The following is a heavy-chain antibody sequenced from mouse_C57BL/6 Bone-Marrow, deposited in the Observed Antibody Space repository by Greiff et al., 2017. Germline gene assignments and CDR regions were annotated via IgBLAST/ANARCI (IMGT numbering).Heavy chain of an antibody. V-gene: IGHV1-61*01. CDR3: ARNSNYFCYFDY. CDR1: GYTFTSYW. J-gene: IGHJ2*01. D-gene: IGHD2-5*01. Sequence: VQLQQPGAELVRPGSSVKLSCKASGYTFTSYWMDWVKQRPGQGLEWIGNIYPSDSETHYNQKFKDKATLTVDKSSSTAYMQLSSLTSEDSAVYYCARNSNYFCYFDYWGQGTTLTVSS. CDR2: IYPSDSET.